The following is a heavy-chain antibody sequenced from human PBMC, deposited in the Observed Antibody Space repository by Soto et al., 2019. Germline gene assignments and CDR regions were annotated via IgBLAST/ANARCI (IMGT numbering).Heavy chain of an antibody. Sequence: SVNVSCKSSGGTFSSYAISWVRQAPGQGLEWMGGIIPIFGTANYAQKCQGRVTITADKSTSTAYMELSSLRSEDTAVYYCASGGDGYNYAIGPFDYWGQGTLVTVSS. D-gene: IGHD5-12*01. V-gene: IGHV1-69*06. CDR2: IIPIFGTA. J-gene: IGHJ4*02. CDR1: GGTFSSYA. CDR3: ASGGDGYNYAIGPFDY.